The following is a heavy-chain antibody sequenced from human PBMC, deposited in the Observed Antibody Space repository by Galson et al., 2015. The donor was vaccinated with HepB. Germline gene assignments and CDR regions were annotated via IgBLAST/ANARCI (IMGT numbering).Heavy chain of an antibody. J-gene: IGHJ4*02. V-gene: IGHV2-70*04. CDR1: GFSFTTAGVR. CDR2: IDWDDDK. Sequence: PALVKPTQTLTLTCTFSGFSFTTAGVRVNWIRQPPGKALEWLSRIDWDDDKFYSTSLKTRLTISKDTFKNQVVLTMTNMDPVDTATYYCARNEALDYWGRGILVTVSS. CDR3: ARNEALDY.